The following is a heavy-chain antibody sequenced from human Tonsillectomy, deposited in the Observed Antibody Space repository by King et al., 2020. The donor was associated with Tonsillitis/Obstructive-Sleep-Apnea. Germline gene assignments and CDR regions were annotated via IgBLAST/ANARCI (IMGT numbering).Heavy chain of an antibody. D-gene: IGHD4-17*01. CDR3: APRTPGYGDYQDDAFDI. J-gene: IGHJ3*02. CDR2: MNSDGSST. Sequence: VQLVQSGGGLVQPGGSLRLSCAASGFTFSSYWMHWVRQAPGKGLVWVSRMNSDGSSTGYADSVKGRFTISRDNAKNTLYLQMNSLRAEDTAVYYCAPRTPGYGDYQDDAFDIWGQGTMVTVSS. CDR1: GFTFSSYW. V-gene: IGHV3-74*01.